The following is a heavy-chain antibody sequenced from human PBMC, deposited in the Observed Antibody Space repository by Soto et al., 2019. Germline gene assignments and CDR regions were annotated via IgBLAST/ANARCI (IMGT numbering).Heavy chain of an antibody. D-gene: IGHD3-3*01. CDR1: GYPLTEVA. Sequence: ASVKVSCKVSGYPLTEVALHWVRQAPGKGLEWMGGYDPEDGKIVYAEGFRGRLTITEDPLTDTAFMELGSLRSEDTAVYYCAASGQRFLEWVRLDAWGQGTLVTVSS. CDR2: YDPEDGKI. CDR3: AASGQRFLEWVRLDA. V-gene: IGHV1-24*01. J-gene: IGHJ4*02.